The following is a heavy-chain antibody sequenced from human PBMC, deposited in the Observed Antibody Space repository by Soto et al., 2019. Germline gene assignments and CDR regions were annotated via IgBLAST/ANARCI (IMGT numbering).Heavy chain of an antibody. J-gene: IGHJ6*02. D-gene: IGHD3-9*01. V-gene: IGHV4-34*01. CDR3: ARVVRYFDWLPLYFYGMDV. Sequence: SETLSLTCAVYGGSFSGYYWSWIRQPPRKGLEWIGEINHSGSTNYNPSLKSRVTISVDTSKNQFSLKLSSVTAADTAVYYCARVVRYFDWLPLYFYGMDVWGQGTTVT. CDR2: INHSGST. CDR1: GGSFSGYY.